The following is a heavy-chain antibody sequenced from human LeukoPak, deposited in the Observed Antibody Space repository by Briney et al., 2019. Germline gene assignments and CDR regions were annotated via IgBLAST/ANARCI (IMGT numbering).Heavy chain of an antibody. Sequence: GGSLRLSCAASGFILSSYGMHWVRQAPGKGLEWVAVLSSDGSNKYYTDSVKGRFTISRDNSKDTLYLQMSSLRAEDTAVYYCVKDGGQRYFDWLLLSYFDYWGQGTLVTVSS. CDR3: VKDGGQRYFDWLLLSYFDY. CDR2: LSSDGSNK. CDR1: GFILSSYG. V-gene: IGHV3-30*18. J-gene: IGHJ4*02. D-gene: IGHD3-9*01.